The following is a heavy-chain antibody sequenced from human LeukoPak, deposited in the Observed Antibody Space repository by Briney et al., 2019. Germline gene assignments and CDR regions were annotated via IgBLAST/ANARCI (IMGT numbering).Heavy chain of an antibody. CDR1: GFTFSSYA. D-gene: IGHD2-15*01. J-gene: IGHJ4*02. CDR2: IWYDGSNK. Sequence: PGGSLRLSCAASGFTFSSYAMHWVRQAPGKGLEWVAVIWYDGSNKYYADSVKGRFTISRDNSKNTLYLQMNSLRAEDTAVYYCARGRGYCSGGSCYTPFDYWGQGTLVTVSS. CDR3: ARGRGYCSGGSCYTPFDY. V-gene: IGHV3-33*08.